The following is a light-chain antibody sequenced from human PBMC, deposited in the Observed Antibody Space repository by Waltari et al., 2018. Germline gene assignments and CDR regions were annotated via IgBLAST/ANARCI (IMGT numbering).Light chain of an antibody. Sequence: DIQMTQSPSTLSASVGDRVTITCRASQRISSWLAWYQQKPGKAPKLLIYKASSLESGVPSRFSGSGSGTEFTLTISSLQPDDFATYYCQQYNSYSIPFGQGTRLEIK. CDR1: QRISSW. CDR2: KAS. CDR3: QQYNSYSIP. V-gene: IGKV1-5*03. J-gene: IGKJ5*01.